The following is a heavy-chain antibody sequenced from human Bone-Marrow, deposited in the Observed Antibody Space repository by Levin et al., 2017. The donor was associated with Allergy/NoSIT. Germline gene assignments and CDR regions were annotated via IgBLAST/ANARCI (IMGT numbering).Heavy chain of an antibody. D-gene: IGHD3/OR15-3a*01. J-gene: IGHJ4*02. CDR3: ARRAYAYFGLDY. Sequence: GESLKISCKASGYTFTRYAITWVRQAPGQRPEWMGWISAHNGHTNYAQKIQGRVTMTTDTSTSTAYMELRSLRSDDTAVYFCARRAYAYFGLDYWGQGTLITVSS. V-gene: IGHV1-18*01. CDR2: ISAHNGHT. CDR1: GYTFTRYA.